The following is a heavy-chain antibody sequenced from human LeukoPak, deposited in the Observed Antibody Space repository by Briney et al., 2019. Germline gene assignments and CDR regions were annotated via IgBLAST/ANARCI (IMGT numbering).Heavy chain of an antibody. J-gene: IGHJ4*02. CDR2: ISGSGGST. D-gene: IGHD3-10*01. CDR3: AKDPVQWFGERNIDY. V-gene: IGHV3-23*01. Sequence: PGGSLRLSCAASGFTFSSYATSWVRQVPGKGLEWVSAISGSGGSTYYADSVKGRFTISRDNSKNTLYLQMNSLRAEDTAVYYCAKDPVQWFGERNIDYWGQGTLVTVSS. CDR1: GFTFSSYA.